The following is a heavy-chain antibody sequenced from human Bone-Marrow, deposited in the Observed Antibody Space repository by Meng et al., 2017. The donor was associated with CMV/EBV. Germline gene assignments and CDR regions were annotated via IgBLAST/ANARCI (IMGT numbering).Heavy chain of an antibody. CDR1: SYW. CDR2: IKQDGSEK. CDR3: ARDPPYCSSTSCYSPTNWFDP. Sequence: SYWMSWVRQAPGKGLEWVANIKQDGSEKYYVDSVKGRFTISRDNAKNSLYLQMNSLRAEDTAVYYCARDPPYCSSTSCYSPTNWFDPWGQGTLVTVSS. D-gene: IGHD2-2*01. V-gene: IGHV3-7*01. J-gene: IGHJ5*02.